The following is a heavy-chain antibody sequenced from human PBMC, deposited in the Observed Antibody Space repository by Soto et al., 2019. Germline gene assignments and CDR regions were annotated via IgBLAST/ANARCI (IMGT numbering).Heavy chain of an antibody. D-gene: IGHD5-18*01. CDR3: ARDRFIDYSYGYFYYYGMDV. CDR2: ISSSSSYI. J-gene: IGHJ6*02. V-gene: IGHV3-21*01. CDR1: GFTFSSYS. Sequence: EVQLVESGGGLVKPGGSLRLSCAASGFTFSSYSMNWVRQAPGKGLEWVSSISSSSSYIYYADSVKGRFTISRDNAKNSLYLQMNSLRAEDTAVYYCARDRFIDYSYGYFYYYGMDVWGQGTTVTVSS.